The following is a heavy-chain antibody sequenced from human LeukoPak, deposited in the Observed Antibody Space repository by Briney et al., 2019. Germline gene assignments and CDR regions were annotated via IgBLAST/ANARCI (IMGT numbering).Heavy chain of an antibody. V-gene: IGHV3-30*04. CDR2: ISYHGRDQ. CDR1: RFIFSNYA. D-gene: IGHD4-17*01. CDR3: AKSPDYGDYEL. Sequence: GGSLRLSRAASRFIFSNYAMHWVRQAPGKGLDWVAVISYHGRDQFYADSVKGRFTISRDSSKDTLYLQMNSLRAEDTAVYYCAKSPDYGDYELWGQGTLVTVSS. J-gene: IGHJ4*02.